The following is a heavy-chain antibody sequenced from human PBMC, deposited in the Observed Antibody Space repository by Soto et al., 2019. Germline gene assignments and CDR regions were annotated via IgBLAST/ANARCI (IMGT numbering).Heavy chain of an antibody. J-gene: IGHJ4*02. V-gene: IGHV4-34*01. CDR2: INHSGST. D-gene: IGHD5-12*01. CDR3: ARGPRSGYGRFRYFAY. Sequence: PSETLSLTCAVYGGSFSGYYWSWIRQPPGKGLEWIGEINHSGSTNYNPSLKSRVTISVDTSKNQFSLKLSSVTAADTAVYYCARGPRSGYGRFRYFAYWGQGTLVTVSS. CDR1: GGSFSGYY.